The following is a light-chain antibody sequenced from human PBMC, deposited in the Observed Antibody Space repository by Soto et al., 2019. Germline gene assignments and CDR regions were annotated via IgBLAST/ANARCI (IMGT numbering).Light chain of an antibody. Sequence: QSALTQPASVSGSPGQSITISCTGTISDVGNYNYVSWYQQYPGKAPKLIIYEVTDRPSGVSNRFSGSKSGNTASLTISGLQAEDEADYYCSSYTSSSTVVFGGGTKLTVL. J-gene: IGLJ2*01. CDR2: EVT. V-gene: IGLV2-14*01. CDR1: ISDVGNYNY. CDR3: SSYTSSSTVV.